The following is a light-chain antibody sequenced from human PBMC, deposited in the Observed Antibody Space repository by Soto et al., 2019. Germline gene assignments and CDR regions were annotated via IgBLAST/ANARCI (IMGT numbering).Light chain of an antibody. CDR3: GSWDSSLSAYV. Sequence: SVLTQPPSVSAAPGQKVTVSCSGSRSNIGNNYVSWYQHLPGTAPKLLIYDNDKRPSGIPDRFSASKSGTSATLGITGLQTGDEADYYCGSWDSSLSAYVFGTGTKVTVL. J-gene: IGLJ1*01. CDR2: DND. V-gene: IGLV1-51*01. CDR1: RSNIGNNY.